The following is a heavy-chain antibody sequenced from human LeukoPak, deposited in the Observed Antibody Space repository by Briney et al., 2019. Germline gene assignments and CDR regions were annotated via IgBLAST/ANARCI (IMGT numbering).Heavy chain of an antibody. J-gene: IGHJ4*02. CDR2: ISYDGSNK. D-gene: IGHD6-19*01. V-gene: IGHV3-30*18. CDR1: GFTFSSYG. Sequence: GRSLRLSCAASGFTFSSYGMHCVRQAPGKGLEWVAVISYDGSNKYYADSVKGRFTISRDNSKNTLYLQMNSLRAEDTAVYYCAKDLGGSGWYGAYWGQGTLVTVSS. CDR3: AKDLGGSGWYGAY.